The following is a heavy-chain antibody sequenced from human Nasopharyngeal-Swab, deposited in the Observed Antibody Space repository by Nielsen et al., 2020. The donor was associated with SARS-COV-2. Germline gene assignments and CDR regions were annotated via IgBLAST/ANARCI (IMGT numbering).Heavy chain of an antibody. Sequence: GGSLRLSCAASGFTFSSYAMSWVRQAPGKGLEWVSAISGSGGSTYYADSVKGRFTISRDNSKNTLYLQMNSLRADDTAVYYCAKEATLGGVGDYYYMDVGGKGTTVTVS. CDR3: AKEATLGGVGDYYYMDV. V-gene: IGHV3-23*01. J-gene: IGHJ6*03. CDR1: GFTFSSYA. CDR2: ISGSGGST. D-gene: IGHD3-16*01.